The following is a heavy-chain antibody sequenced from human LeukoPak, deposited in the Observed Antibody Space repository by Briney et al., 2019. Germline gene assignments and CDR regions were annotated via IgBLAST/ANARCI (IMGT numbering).Heavy chain of an antibody. CDR3: ATPVARNYYFDY. CDR1: GYTLTELS. D-gene: IGHD5-12*01. Sequence: GASVKASCKVSGYTLTELSMHWVRQAPGKGLEWMGGFDPEDGETIYAQKFQGRVTMTEDTSTDTAYMELSSLRSEDTAVYYCATPVARNYYFDYWGQGTLVTVSS. J-gene: IGHJ4*02. CDR2: FDPEDGET. V-gene: IGHV1-24*01.